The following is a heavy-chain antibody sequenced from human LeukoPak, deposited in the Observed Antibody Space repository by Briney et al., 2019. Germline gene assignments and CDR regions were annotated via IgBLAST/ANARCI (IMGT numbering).Heavy chain of an antibody. CDR1: GASISSYY. CDR2: IYYSGST. CDR3: ARFTPYYYGSGSYYNLTPDY. Sequence: SQTLSLTCTVSGASISSYYWSWIRQPPGKGLEWIGYIYYSGSTNYNPSLKSRVTISVDTSKNQFSLKLSSVTAADTAVYYCARFTPYYYGSGSYYNLTPDYWGQGTLVTVSS. J-gene: IGHJ4*02. V-gene: IGHV4-59*01. D-gene: IGHD3-10*01.